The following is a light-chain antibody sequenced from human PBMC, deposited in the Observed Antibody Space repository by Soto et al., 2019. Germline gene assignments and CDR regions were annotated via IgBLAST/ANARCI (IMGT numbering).Light chain of an antibody. CDR2: EVS. V-gene: IGLV2-14*01. CDR3: SSYTSFSTYV. J-gene: IGLJ1*01. CDR1: SSDVGGYNY. Sequence: QSSLTAPASVSGSPGQSITISCTGTSSDVGGYNYVSWYQHHPGKAPKLMIYEVSYLPSGVSNRFSGSKSDNTASLTISGLQAEDEADYYCSSYTSFSTYVFGTGTKVTVL.